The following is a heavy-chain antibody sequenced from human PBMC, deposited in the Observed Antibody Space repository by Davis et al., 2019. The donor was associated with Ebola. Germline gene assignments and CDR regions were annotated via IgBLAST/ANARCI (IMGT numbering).Heavy chain of an antibody. Sequence: PGGSLRLSCAASGFTFSSYDMHWVRQAPGKGLEWVAVIWYDGSNKYYADSVKGRFTISRDNSKNTLYLQMNSLRAEDTAVYYCARDLVDIVGHYYGMDVWGQGTTVTVSS. CDR2: IWYDGSNK. J-gene: IGHJ6*02. V-gene: IGHV3-33*08. D-gene: IGHD5-12*01. CDR1: GFTFSSYD. CDR3: ARDLVDIVGHYYGMDV.